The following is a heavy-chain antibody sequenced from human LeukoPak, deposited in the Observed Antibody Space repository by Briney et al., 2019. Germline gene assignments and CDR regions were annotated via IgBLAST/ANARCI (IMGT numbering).Heavy chain of an antibody. CDR2: IYYSRST. CDR1: GGSISSYY. Sequence: SETLSLTCTVSGGSISSYYWSWLRQPPGKGLEWIGYIYYSRSTNYNPSLKSRVTISVDTSKDQFSLKLSSLSAAVTAVYYCARSLWLRLFDYWGQGTLVTVSS. V-gene: IGHV4-59*01. D-gene: IGHD5-12*01. CDR3: ARSLWLRLFDY. J-gene: IGHJ4*02.